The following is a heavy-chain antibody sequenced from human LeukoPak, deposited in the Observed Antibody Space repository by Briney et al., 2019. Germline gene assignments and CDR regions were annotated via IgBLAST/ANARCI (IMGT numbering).Heavy chain of an antibody. V-gene: IGHV3-74*01. CDR1: GFTISSHW. Sequence: GGSLRLSCEASGFTISSHWMHWVRQAPGKGLVWVSCINSDGSSTSYADSVKGRFTISRDNAKNSLFLQMNSLRAEDTAVYYCARDKGTEGLLPRGDWYFDLWGRGTLVTVSS. CDR3: ARDKGTEGLLPRGDWYFDL. D-gene: IGHD3-3*01. J-gene: IGHJ2*01. CDR2: INSDGSST.